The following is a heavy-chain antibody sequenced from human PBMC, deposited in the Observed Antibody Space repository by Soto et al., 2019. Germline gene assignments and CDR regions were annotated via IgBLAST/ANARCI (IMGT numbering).Heavy chain of an antibody. CDR2: ISYDGSNK. D-gene: IGHD1-26*01. CDR1: GFTFSSYG. J-gene: IGHJ6*02. CDR3: AKDRGGSGDYVFGMDV. V-gene: IGHV3-30*18. Sequence: GRSLRLSCAASGFTFSSYGMHWVRQAPGKGLEWVAVISYDGSNKYYADSVKGRFTISRDNSKNTLYLQMNSLRAEDTAVYYCAKDRGGSGDYVFGMDVWGQGTTVTVSS.